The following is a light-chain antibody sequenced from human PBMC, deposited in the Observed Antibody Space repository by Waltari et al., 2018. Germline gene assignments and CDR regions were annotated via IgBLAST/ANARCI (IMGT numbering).Light chain of an antibody. CDR1: QRPLHRDGTTY. CDR2: EVS. J-gene: IGKJ3*01. V-gene: IGKV2-29*02. CDR3: RQGIHLPLT. Sequence: DLVMPQTPLSLSVPPGQPASISCQSRQRPLHRDGTTYLYCYLPKPGQSPQLVIYEVSSRFSGVPDRFSGSGSGTEVTLKIRRVDAEDVGVYYCRQGIHLPLTFGPGTKVDI.